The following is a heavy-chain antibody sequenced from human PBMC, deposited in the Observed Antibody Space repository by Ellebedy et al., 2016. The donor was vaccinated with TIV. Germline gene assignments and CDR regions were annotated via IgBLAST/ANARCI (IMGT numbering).Heavy chain of an antibody. CDR2: IYPYTGGT. CDR1: GYTFTAYY. V-gene: IGHV1-2*02. J-gene: IGHJ5*02. D-gene: IGHD1-7*01. Sequence: AASVKVSCKTSGYTFTAYYIHWLRQAPGQGPEWMGWIYPYTGGTMYAQKFQGRVTMTRDTSISTAYMELTRLRSDDTAVYYCAKVGGRAGTPGRGDWFDPWGQGTLVTVSS. CDR3: AKVGGRAGTPGRGDWFDP.